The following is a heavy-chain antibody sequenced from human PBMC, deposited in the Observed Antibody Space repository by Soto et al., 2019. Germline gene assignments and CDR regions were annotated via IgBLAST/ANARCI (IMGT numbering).Heavy chain of an antibody. Sequence: ASVKVSCKASGGTFSRYAISWVRQAPGQGLEWMGGIIPIFGTANYAQKFQGRVTITADESTSTAYMELSSLRSEDTAVYYCARDPSIAVAGTAYFDYWGQGTLVTVSS. J-gene: IGHJ4*02. CDR2: IIPIFGTA. CDR3: ARDPSIAVAGTAYFDY. CDR1: GGTFSRYA. D-gene: IGHD6-19*01. V-gene: IGHV1-69*01.